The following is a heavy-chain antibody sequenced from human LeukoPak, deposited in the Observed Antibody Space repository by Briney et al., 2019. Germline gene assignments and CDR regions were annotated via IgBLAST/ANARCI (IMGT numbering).Heavy chain of an antibody. CDR2: IYYSGST. Sequence: SETLSLTCTVSGGSISSSSYYWGWIRQPPGKGLEWIGSIYYSGSTYYNPSLKSRVTISVDTSKNQFSLKLSSVTAADTAVYYCAKEPSRRIAAAGTAFWYWGQGTLVTVSS. CDR3: AKEPSRRIAAAGTAFWY. J-gene: IGHJ4*02. V-gene: IGHV4-39*07. D-gene: IGHD6-13*01. CDR1: GGSISSSSYY.